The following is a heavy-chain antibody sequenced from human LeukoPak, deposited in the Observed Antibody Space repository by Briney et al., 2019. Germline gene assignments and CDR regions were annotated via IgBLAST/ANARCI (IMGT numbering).Heavy chain of an antibody. CDR2: ISAYNGNT. D-gene: IGHD1-1*01. CDR3: ARSRDNWNVGAFDI. V-gene: IGHV1-18*01. J-gene: IGHJ3*02. CDR1: GYTFTSYG. Sequence: GASVKVSCKASGYTFTSYGISWVRQAPGQGLEWMGWISAYNGNTNYALKLQGRVTMTTDTSTSTAYMELRSLRSDDTAVYYCARSRDNWNVGAFDIWGQGTMVTVSS.